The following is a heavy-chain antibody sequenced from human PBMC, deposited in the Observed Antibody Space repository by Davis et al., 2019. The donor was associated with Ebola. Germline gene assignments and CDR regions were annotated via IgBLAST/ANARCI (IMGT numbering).Heavy chain of an antibody. D-gene: IGHD6-13*01. CDR1: GFTFSSYW. J-gene: IGHJ4*02. CDR3: AKETRWYGGYYFDS. Sequence: GESLKISCAASGFTFSSYWMHWVRQAPGKGLVWVSRIKTDGSTTIYADSVKGRFTISRDNSKNTLFLQLNSLRGGDTAVYHCAKETRWYGGYYFDSWGQGTLVTVSS. V-gene: IGHV3-74*01. CDR2: IKTDGSTT.